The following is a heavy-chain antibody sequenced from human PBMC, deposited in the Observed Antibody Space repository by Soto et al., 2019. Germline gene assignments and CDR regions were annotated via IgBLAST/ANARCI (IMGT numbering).Heavy chain of an antibody. CDR1: GFTFSTYS. Sequence: EVQLVESGGGLVKPGGSLRLSCAASGFTFSTYSMNWVRQAPGKGLEWVSSISSSSSYIYYADSVKGRFTISRDNAKNSLYLQINGRRAEDTAVYYCARYDSSGYYWAYYYYGMDVWGQGTTVTVS. CDR2: ISSSSSYI. CDR3: ARYDSSGYYWAYYYYGMDV. J-gene: IGHJ6*02. V-gene: IGHV3-21*01. D-gene: IGHD3-22*01.